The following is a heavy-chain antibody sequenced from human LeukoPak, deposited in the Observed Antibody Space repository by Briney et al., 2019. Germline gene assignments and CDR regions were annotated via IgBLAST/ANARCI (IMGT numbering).Heavy chain of an antibody. D-gene: IGHD1-14*01. V-gene: IGHV3-33*07. J-gene: IGHJ6*02. CDR1: GFTFNRDW. CDR2: IWYDGSNK. Sequence: GGSLRLSCAASGFTFNRDWTAWVRQAPGKGLEWVAVIWYDGSNKYYADSVKGRFTISRDNSKNTLYLQMNSLRAEDTAVYYCARDRVKITRYYYYGMDVWGQGTTVTVSS. CDR3: ARDRVKITRYYYYGMDV.